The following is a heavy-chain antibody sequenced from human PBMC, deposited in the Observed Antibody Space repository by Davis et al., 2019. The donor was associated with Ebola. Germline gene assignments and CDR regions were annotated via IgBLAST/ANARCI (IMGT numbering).Heavy chain of an antibody. D-gene: IGHD1-26*01. J-gene: IGHJ4*02. V-gene: IGHV3-73*01. CDR1: GFTFSGSA. CDR3: TRHAYYASYNFDY. Sequence: PGGSLRLSCAASGFTFSGSAMHWVRQASGKGLEWVGRIRSKANSYATAYAASVKGRFTISRDDSKNTAYLQMNSLKTEDTAVYYCTRHAYYASYNFDYWGQGTLVTVSS. CDR2: IRSKANSYAT.